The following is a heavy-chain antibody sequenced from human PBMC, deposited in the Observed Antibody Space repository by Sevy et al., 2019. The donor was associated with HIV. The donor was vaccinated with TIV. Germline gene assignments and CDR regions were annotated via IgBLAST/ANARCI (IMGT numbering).Heavy chain of an antibody. D-gene: IGHD3-22*01. J-gene: IGHJ4*02. V-gene: IGHV3-30-3*01. CDR1: GFTFSSYA. CDR3: ARGLYYDSSRGTFDY. CDR2: ISYDGSNK. Sequence: GGSLRLSCAASGFTFSSYAMHWVRQAPGKGLEWVAVISYDGSNKYYAYSVKGRFTISRDNSKNTLYLQMNSLRAEDTAVYYCARGLYYDSSRGTFDYWGQGTLVTVSS.